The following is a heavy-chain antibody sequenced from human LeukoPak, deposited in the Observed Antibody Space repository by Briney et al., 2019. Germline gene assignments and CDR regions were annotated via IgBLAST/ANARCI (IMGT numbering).Heavy chain of an antibody. Sequence: ASVKVSCKASGYTFTSYGISWVRQAPGQGLGWMGLISASNGNTDYAQKFQGRVTMTTDTSTTTAYMELRSLRSDDTAVYYCATETSYSSYDNFGEYWGQGSLVTVSS. V-gene: IGHV1-18*01. J-gene: IGHJ4*02. CDR3: ATETSYSSYDNFGEY. CDR1: GYTFTSYG. CDR2: ISASNGNT. D-gene: IGHD3-3*01.